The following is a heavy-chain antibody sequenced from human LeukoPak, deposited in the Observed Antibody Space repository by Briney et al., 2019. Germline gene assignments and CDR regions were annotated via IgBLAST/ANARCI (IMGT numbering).Heavy chain of an antibody. CDR2: ISYDGSNK. V-gene: IGHV3-30*18. CDR3: AKAYSSSWYELYAFDI. Sequence: GRSLRLSCAASGFTFSSYGMHWVRQAPGKGLEWVAVISYDGSNKCYADSVKGRFTISRDNSKNTLYLQMNSLRAEDTAVYYCAKAYSSSWYELYAFDIWGQGTMVTVSS. J-gene: IGHJ3*02. D-gene: IGHD6-13*01. CDR1: GFTFSSYG.